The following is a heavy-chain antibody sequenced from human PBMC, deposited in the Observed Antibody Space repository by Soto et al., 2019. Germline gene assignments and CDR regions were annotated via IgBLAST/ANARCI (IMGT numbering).Heavy chain of an antibody. J-gene: IGHJ4*02. CDR2: IWYDGSKT. CDR1: GFAFSGYG. V-gene: IGHV3-33*01. CDR3: VRDPATVTSYFDY. D-gene: IGHD4-17*01. Sequence: QVQLVESGGGVVQVGGSLRLSCAASGFAFSGYGMHWVRQAPGKGLEWVALIWYDGSKTYHADSVKGRFAISRDDSKSTLFLQISSLRVDDTAVYYCVRDPATVTSYFDYWGQGALLTVSS.